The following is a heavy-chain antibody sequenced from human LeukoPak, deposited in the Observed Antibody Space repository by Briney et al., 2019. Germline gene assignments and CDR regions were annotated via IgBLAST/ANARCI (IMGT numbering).Heavy chain of an antibody. CDR1: GGSISSSNYY. CDR3: ARVGGATFFPHFDY. V-gene: IGHV4-39*07. Sequence: SETLSLTCTVSGGSISSSNYYWGWIRQPPGKGLEWIGSIYYSGSTNYNPSLKSRVTISVDTSKNQFSLKLSSVTAADTAVYYCARVGGATFFPHFDYWGQGTLVTVSS. D-gene: IGHD1-26*01. CDR2: IYYSGST. J-gene: IGHJ4*02.